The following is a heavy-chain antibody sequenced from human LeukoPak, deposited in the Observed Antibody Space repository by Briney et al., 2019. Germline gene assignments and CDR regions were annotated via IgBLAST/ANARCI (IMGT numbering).Heavy chain of an antibody. Sequence: GGSLRLSCAASGFTFNTYSMNWVRQAPGKGLEWVANIKQDGSEKYYVDSVKGRFTISRDNAKNSLYLQMNSLRAEDTAVYYCARQRGDILTGYYMPRGFDYWGQGTLVTVSS. CDR1: GFTFNTYS. V-gene: IGHV3-7*01. CDR3: ARQRGDILTGYYMPRGFDY. J-gene: IGHJ4*02. D-gene: IGHD3-9*01. CDR2: IKQDGSEK.